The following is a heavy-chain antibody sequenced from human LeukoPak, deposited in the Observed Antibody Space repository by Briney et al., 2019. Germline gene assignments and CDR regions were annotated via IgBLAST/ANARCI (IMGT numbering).Heavy chain of an antibody. CDR1: GFTFNIYD. CDR3: ARGIGATGLYFDY. Sequence: GGSLRLSCSASGFTFNIYDMNWVRQAPGKGLEWVSYISSSGLTIYYADSVKGRFTISRDNAKNSLYLQMNSLRVEDTAVCYCARGIGATGLYFDYWGQGTLVTVSS. V-gene: IGHV3-48*03. J-gene: IGHJ4*02. D-gene: IGHD6-13*01. CDR2: ISSSGLTI.